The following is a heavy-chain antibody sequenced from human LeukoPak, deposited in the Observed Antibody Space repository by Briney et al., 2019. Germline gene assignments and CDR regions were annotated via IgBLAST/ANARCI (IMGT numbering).Heavy chain of an antibody. J-gene: IGHJ4*02. CDR1: GFILSYYG. D-gene: IGHD4-23*01. Sequence: GGSLRLSCEVSGFILSYYGMKWVRQAPGKGLEWVSAISDSGDATYYADSVKGRFTISRENSKSTLYLQMNNLRAEDTALYYCAKERGHSKPFDYWGQGTLVTVSS. CDR2: ISDSGDAT. CDR3: AKERGHSKPFDY. V-gene: IGHV3-23*01.